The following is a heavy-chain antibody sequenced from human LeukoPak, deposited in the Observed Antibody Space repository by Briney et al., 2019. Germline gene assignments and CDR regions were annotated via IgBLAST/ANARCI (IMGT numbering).Heavy chain of an antibody. CDR3: ARASGSSGWYHFDY. D-gene: IGHD6-19*01. CDR1: GFTFSSYE. V-gene: IGHV3-48*03. J-gene: IGHJ4*02. Sequence: GGSLRLSCAASGFTFSSYEMNWVRQAPGKGLEWVSYISSSGSTIYYADSVKGRFTISRDNAKNSLYLQMNSLRAEDTAVYYCARASGSSGWYHFDYWGQGTLVTISS. CDR2: ISSSGSTI.